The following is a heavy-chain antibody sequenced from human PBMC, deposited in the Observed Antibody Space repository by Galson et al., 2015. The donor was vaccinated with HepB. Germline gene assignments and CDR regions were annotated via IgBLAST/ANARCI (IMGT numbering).Heavy chain of an antibody. D-gene: IGHD5-18*01. V-gene: IGHV3-30*04. J-gene: IGHJ2*01. Sequence: SLRLSCAASGFTFSSYAMHWVRQAPGKGLEWVAVISYAGSNKYYADSVKGRFTISRDNSKNTLYLQMNSLRAEDTAVYYCARARSDSYGPVLLGFPLPWYFDLWGRGTLVTVSS. CDR1: GFTFSSYA. CDR3: ARARSDSYGPVLLGFPLPWYFDL. CDR2: ISYAGSNK.